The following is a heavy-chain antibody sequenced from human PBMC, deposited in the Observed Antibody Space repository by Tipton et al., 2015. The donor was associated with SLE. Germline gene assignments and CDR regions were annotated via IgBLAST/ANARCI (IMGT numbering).Heavy chain of an antibody. CDR3: ARVRWELPPNDALDI. CDR2: VYYSGSI. CDR1: SGSINDHY. J-gene: IGHJ3*02. V-gene: IGHV4-59*11. Sequence: TLSLTCTVSSGSINDHYWSWIRQPPGKGLEWVGHVYYSGSIKYNPSLKSRVTISVDRSNNQFSLKLTSVTAADTAVYYCARVRWELPPNDALDIWGQGTMVTVSS. D-gene: IGHD2-15*01.